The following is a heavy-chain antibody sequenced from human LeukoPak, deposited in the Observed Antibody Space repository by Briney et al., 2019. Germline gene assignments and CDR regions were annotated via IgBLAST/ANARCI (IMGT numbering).Heavy chain of an antibody. D-gene: IGHD6-13*01. CDR2: IYYSGST. J-gene: IGHJ4*02. Sequence: SETLSLTCTVSGGSISSYYWSWIRQPPGKGLEWIGYIYYSGSTNYNPSLKSRVTISVDTSKNQFSLKLSSVTAADTAVYYCARLDSLFEAAAGTGYWGQGTLVTVSS. CDR1: GGSISSYY. CDR3: ARLDSLFEAAAGTGY. V-gene: IGHV4-59*08.